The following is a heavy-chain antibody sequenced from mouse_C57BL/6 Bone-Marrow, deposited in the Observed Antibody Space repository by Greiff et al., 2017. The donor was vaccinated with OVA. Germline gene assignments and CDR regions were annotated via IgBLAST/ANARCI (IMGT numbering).Heavy chain of an antibody. D-gene: IGHD2-5*01. J-gene: IGHJ4*01. Sequence: QVQLQQPGAELVKPGASVKMSCKASGYTFTSYWITWVKQRPGQGLEWIGDIYPGSGSTNYNEKFKSKATLTVDTSSSTAYMQLSSLTFEDSAVYYCARAAYYSNYVGYYYAMDYWGQGTSVTVSS. CDR2: IYPGSGST. V-gene: IGHV1-55*01. CDR3: ARAAYYSNYVGYYYAMDY. CDR1: GYTFTSYW.